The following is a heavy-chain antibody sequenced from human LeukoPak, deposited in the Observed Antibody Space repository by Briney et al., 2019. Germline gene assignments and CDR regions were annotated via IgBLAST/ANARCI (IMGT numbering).Heavy chain of an antibody. CDR1: GGTFSSYA. CDR2: IIPIFGTA. CDR3: ASLYDILGPGGGDY. D-gene: IGHD3-9*01. J-gene: IGHJ4*02. V-gene: IGHV1-69*05. Sequence: ASVKVSCKASGGTFSSYAISWVRQAPGQGLEWMGRIIPIFGTANYAQKFQGRVTITTDESTSTAYMELGSLRSEDTAVYYCASLYDILGPGGGDYWGQGTLVAVSS.